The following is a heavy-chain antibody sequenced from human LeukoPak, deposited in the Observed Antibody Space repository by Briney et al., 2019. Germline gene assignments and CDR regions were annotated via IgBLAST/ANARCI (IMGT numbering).Heavy chain of an antibody. Sequence: ASVKVSCKASGYTFTGYYMHWVRQAPGQGLEWMGWINPNSGGTNYAQKFQGWVTMTRDTSISTAYMELSRLRSDDTAVYYCARDSGMTTVSKLLGLFDYWGQGTLVTVSS. V-gene: IGHV1-2*04. J-gene: IGHJ4*02. CDR1: GYTFTGYY. CDR2: INPNSGGT. D-gene: IGHD4-17*01. CDR3: ARDSGMTTVSKLLGLFDY.